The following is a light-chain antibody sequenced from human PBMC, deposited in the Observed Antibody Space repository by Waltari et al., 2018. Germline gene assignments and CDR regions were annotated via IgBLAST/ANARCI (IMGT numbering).Light chain of an antibody. CDR1: QSVSSY. J-gene: IGKJ4*01. V-gene: IGKV3-11*01. CDR2: DAS. Sequence: EIVLTQSPATLSLSPGERVTLSCRASQSVSSYLAWYQQKPGQAPRLLIYDASKRATGIPARFSGSGSGTDFTLTISSLEPEDFAAYYCQQRSSRPLTFGGGTKVEIK. CDR3: QQRSSRPLT.